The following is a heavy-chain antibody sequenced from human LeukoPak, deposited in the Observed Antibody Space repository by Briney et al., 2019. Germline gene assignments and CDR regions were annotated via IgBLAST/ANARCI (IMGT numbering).Heavy chain of an antibody. CDR1: GFTVSSNY. CDR2: IYSGGST. J-gene: IGHJ3*02. V-gene: IGHV3-66*01. Sequence: GGSLRLSCAASGFTVSSNYMSWVRHAPGKGLELVSVIYSGGSTYYADSVKGRFTISRDNSKNTLYLQMSSLRAEDTAVYYCAREGYCSSTSCYLDAFDIWGQGTMVTVSS. D-gene: IGHD2-2*01. CDR3: AREGYCSSTSCYLDAFDI.